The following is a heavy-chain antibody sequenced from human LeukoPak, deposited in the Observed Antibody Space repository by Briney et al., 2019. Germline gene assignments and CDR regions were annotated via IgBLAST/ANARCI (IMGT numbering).Heavy chain of an antibody. J-gene: IGHJ5*02. V-gene: IGHV3-9*01. CDR1: GFSFDDYA. CDR2: ISWNSGSI. CDR3: AKGSAARPYNWFDP. D-gene: IGHD6-6*01. Sequence: GRSLRLSCAASGFSFDDYAIHWIRQAPGKGLEWVSGISWNSGSIGYADSVKGRFTISRDNAKNSLYLQMNSLRAEDTALYYCAKGSAARPYNWFDPWGQGTLVTVSS.